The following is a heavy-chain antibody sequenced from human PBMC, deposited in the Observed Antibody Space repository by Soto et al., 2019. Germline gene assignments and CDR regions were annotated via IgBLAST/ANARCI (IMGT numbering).Heavy chain of an antibody. CDR1: GYTFTGYY. V-gene: IGHV1-2*02. Sequence: QVQLVQSGAEVKKPGASVKVSCKASGYTFTGYYLHWVRQAPGQGLDWMGWINPNSGGTNYAQKFQGRVTMTRDTSISTAYMELSRLRSDDTAVYYCAREEYSSSFVWFDPWGQGTLVTVSS. J-gene: IGHJ5*02. CDR2: INPNSGGT. CDR3: AREEYSSSFVWFDP. D-gene: IGHD6-13*01.